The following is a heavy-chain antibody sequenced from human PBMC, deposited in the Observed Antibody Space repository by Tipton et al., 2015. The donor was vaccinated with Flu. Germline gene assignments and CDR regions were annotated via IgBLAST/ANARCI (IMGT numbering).Heavy chain of an antibody. Sequence: LRLSCTVSGGSISSGSYYWSWIRQPAGKGLEWIGRIYTSGSTNYNPSLKSRVTISVDTSKNQFSLKLSSVTAADTAVYYCARGVDSSGWYDYWGQGTLVTVSA. CDR1: GGSISSGSYY. J-gene: IGHJ4*02. D-gene: IGHD6-19*01. CDR2: IYTSGST. V-gene: IGHV4-61*02. CDR3: ARGVDSSGWYDY.